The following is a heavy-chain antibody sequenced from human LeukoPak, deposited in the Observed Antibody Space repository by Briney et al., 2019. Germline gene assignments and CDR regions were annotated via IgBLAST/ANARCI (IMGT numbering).Heavy chain of an antibody. CDR2: INTDESRT. Sequence: GGSLRLSCAASGFTFSTYWMHWVRQAPGKGLVWVSRINTDESRTNYADSVKGRFTISRDTSKNTLYLQMNSLRAEDTAVYYCARESPVGCTSTSCYIDYWGQGTLVTVSS. CDR1: GFTFSTYW. D-gene: IGHD2-2*01. J-gene: IGHJ4*02. V-gene: IGHV3-74*01. CDR3: ARESPVGCTSTSCYIDY.